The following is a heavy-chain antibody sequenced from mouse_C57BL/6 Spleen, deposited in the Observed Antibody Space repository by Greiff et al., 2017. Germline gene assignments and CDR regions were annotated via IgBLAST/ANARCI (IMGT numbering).Heavy chain of an antibody. Sequence: EVKLMESGGGLVQPGGSLSLFCAASGFTFTDYYMSWVRQPPGKALEWLGFIRNKANGYTTEYSASVKGRFTISRDNSQSILDLQMIALRAEDSATYYCARFYAMDYWGQGTSVTVSS. CDR2: IRNKANGYTT. CDR3: ARFYAMDY. V-gene: IGHV7-3*01. CDR1: GFTFTDYY. J-gene: IGHJ4*01.